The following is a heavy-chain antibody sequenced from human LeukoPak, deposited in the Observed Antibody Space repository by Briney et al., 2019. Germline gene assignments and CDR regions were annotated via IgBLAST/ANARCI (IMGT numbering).Heavy chain of an antibody. Sequence: GGTLRLSCAASGFTFSSYAMSWVRQAPGKGLEWVSAISGSGGDRYYADSVKGRFTISRDNSKNTVYLQMNSLRVDDTAVYYCAKDRQRGNYFRNYYYYMDVWGKGTTVTVSS. J-gene: IGHJ6*03. CDR2: ISGSGGDR. D-gene: IGHD1-26*01. CDR3: AKDRQRGNYFRNYYYYMDV. V-gene: IGHV3-23*01. CDR1: GFTFSSYA.